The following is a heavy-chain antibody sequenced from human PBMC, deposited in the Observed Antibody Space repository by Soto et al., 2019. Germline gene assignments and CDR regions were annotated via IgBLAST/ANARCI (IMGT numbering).Heavy chain of an antibody. CDR1: GISVSTSDYY. CDR2: IYYSGST. Sequence: SETLSLTCTVSGISVSTSDYYWVWFRQPPGKGLDWIGNIYYSGSTFYNPSLRSRVTLSVDTSKNQFSLRLNSVTAADTAVYFCAGFVVPASRNSDFDYWGQGTLVTVS. V-gene: IGHV4-39*01. J-gene: IGHJ4*02. CDR3: AGFVVPASRNSDFDY. D-gene: IGHD2-15*01.